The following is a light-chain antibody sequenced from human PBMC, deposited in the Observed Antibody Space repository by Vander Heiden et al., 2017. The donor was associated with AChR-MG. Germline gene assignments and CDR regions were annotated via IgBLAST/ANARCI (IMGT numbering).Light chain of an antibody. CDR2: EVT. Sequence: QSVLTQPASVSGSPGQSITISCTGTSSDVGTFNYVSWYQHHPGRAPKLMIYEVTNRPSGVPNRFSGSKSGNTASLTISGLQAEDEADYYCSSYSTSSTRVVGGGTKLTVL. CDR3: SSYSTSSTRV. V-gene: IGLV2-14*01. CDR1: SSDVGTFNY. J-gene: IGLJ2*01.